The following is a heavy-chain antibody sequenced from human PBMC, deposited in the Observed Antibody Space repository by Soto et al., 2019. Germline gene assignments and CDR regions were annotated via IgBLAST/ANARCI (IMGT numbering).Heavy chain of an antibody. CDR2: ISYDGSNK. CDR3: AKDGKRVITDFDY. J-gene: IGHJ4*02. CDR1: GFTFSSYG. Sequence: GGSLRLSCAASGFTFSSYGMHWVRQAPGKGLEWVAVISYDGSNKYYADSVKGRFTISRDNSKNTLYLQMNSLRAEDTAVYYCAKDGKRVITDFDYWGQGTLVTVSS. D-gene: IGHD3-22*01. V-gene: IGHV3-30*18.